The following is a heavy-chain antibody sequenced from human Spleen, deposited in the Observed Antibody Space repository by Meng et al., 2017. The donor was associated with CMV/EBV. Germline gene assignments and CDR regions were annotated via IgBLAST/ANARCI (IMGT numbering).Heavy chain of an antibody. J-gene: IGHJ4*02. CDR2: IRYDGNNK. Sequence: GGSLRLSCAASGFSFNSYAMHWVRQPPGKGLEWVTFIRYDGNNKYYADSVKGRFTVSRDNSKNTLHLQMNSLRAEDTAVYYFARVATSHFDYWGQGTLVTVSS. CDR1: GFSFNSYA. D-gene: IGHD4-23*01. V-gene: IGHV3-30*02. CDR3: ARVATSHFDY.